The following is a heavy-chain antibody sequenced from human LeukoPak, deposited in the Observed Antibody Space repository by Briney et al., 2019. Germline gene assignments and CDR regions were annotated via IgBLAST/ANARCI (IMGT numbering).Heavy chain of an antibody. CDR2: IKQDGSEK. D-gene: IGHD2-8*01. J-gene: IGHJ4*02. CDR1: GFTFSSYW. Sequence: GGSLRLSCAASGFTFSSYWMSWVRQAPGKGLEWVANIKQDGSEKYYVDSMKGRFTISRDNAKNSLYLQMNSLRAEDTAVYYCARVPYCTNGVCYTNPFDYWGQGTLVTVSS. V-gene: IGHV3-7*01. CDR3: ARVPYCTNGVCYTNPFDY.